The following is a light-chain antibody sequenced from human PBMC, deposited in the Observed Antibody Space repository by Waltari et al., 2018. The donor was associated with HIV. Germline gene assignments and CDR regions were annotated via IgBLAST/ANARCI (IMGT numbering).Light chain of an antibody. CDR1: SSDVGGYNY. CDR2: EVS. V-gene: IGLV2-14*01. J-gene: IGLJ1*01. CDR3: SSYTSTSSYV. Sequence: QSALTQPASVSGSPGQSITISCTGTSSDVGGYNYVAWYQHHPGKAPKLMLYEVSNRPSGVSNRFSGSKSGNTASLTISGLQAEDEADYYCSSYTSTSSYVFGTGTRVTVL.